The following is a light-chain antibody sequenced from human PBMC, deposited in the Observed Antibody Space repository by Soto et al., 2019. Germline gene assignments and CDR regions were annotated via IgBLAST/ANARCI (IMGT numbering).Light chain of an antibody. Sequence: SYELTQPPSVSVYPGQTASITCSGDKLGDKYASWYQLKPGQSPVLVIYQDTKRPSGIPERFSGSNSGTTATLSISGTQAMDEADYYCQAWDTSTVVFGGGTKLTVL. CDR2: QDT. V-gene: IGLV3-1*01. J-gene: IGLJ2*01. CDR3: QAWDTSTVV. CDR1: KLGDKY.